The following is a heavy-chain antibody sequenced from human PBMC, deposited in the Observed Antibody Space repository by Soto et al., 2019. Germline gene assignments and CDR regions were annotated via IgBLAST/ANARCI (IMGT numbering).Heavy chain of an antibody. J-gene: IGHJ5*02. CDR2: TSRSGGGT. Sequence: PGGSLRLSCAASRFTFSHYAMTWVLQAPGKGLQWVSGTSRSGGGTYYADSVKGRFTISRDNSKDILFLQMDSLRAEDTAIYYCARHMGYCSSTTCPMGGWFDPWGQGTLVTVSS. V-gene: IGHV3-23*01. CDR3: ARHMGYCSSTTCPMGGWFDP. D-gene: IGHD2-2*01. CDR1: RFTFSHYA.